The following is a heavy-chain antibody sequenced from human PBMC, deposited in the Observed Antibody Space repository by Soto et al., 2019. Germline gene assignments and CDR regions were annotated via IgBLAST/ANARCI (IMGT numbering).Heavy chain of an antibody. CDR3: ARDRRGDYGDYEFDY. J-gene: IGHJ4*02. D-gene: IGHD4-17*01. V-gene: IGHV4-59*01. Sequence: QVQLQESGPGLVKPSETLSLTCTVSGGSISSYYWSWIRQPPGKGLEWIGCISYSGSTNYNPSLNSRVTLSLDTSENQFSLKLTSVTAADTAVYYCARDRRGDYGDYEFDYWGQGTLVTVSS. CDR2: ISYSGST. CDR1: GGSISSYY.